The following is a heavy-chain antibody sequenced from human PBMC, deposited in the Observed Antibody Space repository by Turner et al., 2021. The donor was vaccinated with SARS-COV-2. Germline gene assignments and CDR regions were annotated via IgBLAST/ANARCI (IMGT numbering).Heavy chain of an antibody. CDR3: ARHSPELRGDYFDY. CDR2: IYYSGST. D-gene: IGHD1-26*01. V-gene: IGHV4-39*01. Sequence: QLQLQESGPGLVKPSETLSLTCTVSGGSISSSSYYWGWIRKPPGKGLEWIGYIYYSGSTYYNPSLKSRVTISVDTSKNQFSLKLSSVTAADTAVYYCARHSPELRGDYFDYWGQGTLVTVSS. CDR1: GGSISSSSYY. J-gene: IGHJ4*02.